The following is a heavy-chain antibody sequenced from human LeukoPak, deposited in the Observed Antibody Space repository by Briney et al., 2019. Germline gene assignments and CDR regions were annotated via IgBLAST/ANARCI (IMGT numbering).Heavy chain of an antibody. CDR1: GFTFSSYG. CDR3: AKSSGTTFYYYYYYGMDV. Sequence: GGSLRLSCAASGFTFSSYGMHWVRQAPGKGLEWVAVISYDGSNKYYADSVKGRFTISRDNSKNVLYLQMNSLRAEDTAVYYCAKSSGTTFYYYYYYGMDVWGQGTTVTVSS. J-gene: IGHJ6*02. V-gene: IGHV3-30*18. D-gene: IGHD1-1*01. CDR2: ISYDGSNK.